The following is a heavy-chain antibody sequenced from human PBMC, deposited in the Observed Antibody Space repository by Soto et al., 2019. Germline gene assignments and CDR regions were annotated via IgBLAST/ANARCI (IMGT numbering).Heavy chain of an antibody. Sequence: QLQLQESGPVLVKPSETLSLTCTVSGGSISSSSYYWGWIRQPPGKGLERIGRIYYSGSTYYNPSFKSRVTVAVDTSKNQFSLKLSSGTAADTAVYYCARRSIQPWPRGYYYGMDVWGQGTTVTVSS. CDR3: ARRSIQPWPRGYYYGMDV. CDR2: IYYSGST. CDR1: GGSISSSSYY. V-gene: IGHV4-39*01. D-gene: IGHD5-18*01. J-gene: IGHJ6*02.